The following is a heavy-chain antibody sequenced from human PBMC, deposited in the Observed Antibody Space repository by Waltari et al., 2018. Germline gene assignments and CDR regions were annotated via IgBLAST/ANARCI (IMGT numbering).Heavy chain of an antibody. V-gene: IGHV3-23*01. CDR1: GFGFGSNA. Sequence: EEQLLESGGDLVQPGGYVRLSCAASGFGFGSNAMGCVRQAPGKGLEWGSAIGNRDETTYADSVSDRFTISKDKSKNTLLLEMNSLRAEDTAIYYCAKDVYRWAFDYWGQGTLVTVSS. J-gene: IGHJ4*02. D-gene: IGHD1-26*01. CDR2: IGNRDET. CDR3: AKDVYRWAFDY.